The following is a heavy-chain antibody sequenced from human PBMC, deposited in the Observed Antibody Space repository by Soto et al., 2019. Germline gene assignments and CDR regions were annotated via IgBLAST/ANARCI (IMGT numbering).Heavy chain of an antibody. V-gene: IGHV3-66*01. D-gene: IGHD1-1*01. CDR1: GFTVSNNY. Sequence: ELQLVASGGGLVQPGGSLRLSCAASGFTVSNNYLRWVRQAPGKGLEWVSLIYSGGDTYYADSVKRRFTISRDNSKNTLYLQMNSLRAEDTAVYYCARDGTYNWVGGQGILVTVSS. J-gene: IGHJ4*02. CDR2: IYSGGDT. CDR3: ARDGTYNWV.